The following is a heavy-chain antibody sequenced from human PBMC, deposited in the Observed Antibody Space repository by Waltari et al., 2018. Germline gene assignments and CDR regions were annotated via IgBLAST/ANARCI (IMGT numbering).Heavy chain of an antibody. CDR3: ARAASGYDLTY. J-gene: IGHJ4*02. V-gene: IGHV3-48*03. D-gene: IGHD5-12*01. Sequence: EVQLVESGGGLVQPGGSRRLPCVASGFPFGSYEMNWVRQAPGKGLECVAYTSSSGGIRFYADSVKGRFTISRDNAKNSLYLQMNSLRAEDTAVYYCARAASGYDLTYWGQGTLVTVS. CDR1: GFPFGSYE. CDR2: TSSSGGIR.